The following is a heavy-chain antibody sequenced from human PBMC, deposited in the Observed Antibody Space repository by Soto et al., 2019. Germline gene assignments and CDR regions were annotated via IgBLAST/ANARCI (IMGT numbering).Heavy chain of an antibody. V-gene: IGHV3-30*18. CDR2: ISYDGSNK. CDR3: AKDLLGPGRAYGMDV. J-gene: IGHJ6*02. D-gene: IGHD7-27*01. Sequence: GGSLRLSCAASGFTFSSYGMHWVRQAPGKGLEWVAVISYDGSNKYYADSVKGRFTISRDNSKNTLYLQMNSLRAEDTAVYYCAKDLLGPGRAYGMDVWGQGTTLTVSS. CDR1: GFTFSSYG.